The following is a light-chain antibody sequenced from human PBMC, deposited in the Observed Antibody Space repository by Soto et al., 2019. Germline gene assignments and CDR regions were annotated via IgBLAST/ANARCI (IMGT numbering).Light chain of an antibody. CDR1: SSDIGAHNY. J-gene: IGLJ2*01. V-gene: IGLV2-14*03. CDR3: SSYTYTSTLVI. Sequence: QSALTQPASVSGSPGQSIAISCTGTSSDIGAHNYVSWYQQHPGKAPKLIIYDVSNRPSGVSTRFSAFKSGNTASLTISGLQAEDEADYYCSSYTYTSTLVIFGGGTKLTAL. CDR2: DVS.